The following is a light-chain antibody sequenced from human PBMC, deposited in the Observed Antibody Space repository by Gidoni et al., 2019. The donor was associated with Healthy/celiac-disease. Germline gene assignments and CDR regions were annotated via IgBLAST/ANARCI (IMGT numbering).Light chain of an antibody. CDR1: SSDVGCYNY. V-gene: IGLV2-11*01. J-gene: IGLJ3*02. Sequence: QSALTQPRSVSGSPGQSATISCTGTSSDVGCYNYVSWYQQHPGKAPKLMIYDGSKRPSGVPDRFSGSKSGNTASLTISVLQAEDEADYYCCSYAGSYTLGVFGGGTKLTVL. CDR2: DGS. CDR3: CSYAGSYTLGV.